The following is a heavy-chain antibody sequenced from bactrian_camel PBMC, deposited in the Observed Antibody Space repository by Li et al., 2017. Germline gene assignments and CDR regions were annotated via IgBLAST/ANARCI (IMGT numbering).Heavy chain of an antibody. CDR3: AAKRYGGMVCPVHADFNY. Sequence: HVQLVESGGGAVQAGGSLRLSRKVSGYTYSTSCMGWFRQAPGKEREGVAVIGIDVGTTYADSVKGRFAISKDNAKNTLYLQMNSLKPEDTATYYCAAKRYGGMVCPVHADFNYWGQGTQVTVS. CDR1: GYTYSTSC. CDR2: IGIDVGT. V-gene: IGHV3S55*01. D-gene: IGHD6*01. J-gene: IGHJ4*01.